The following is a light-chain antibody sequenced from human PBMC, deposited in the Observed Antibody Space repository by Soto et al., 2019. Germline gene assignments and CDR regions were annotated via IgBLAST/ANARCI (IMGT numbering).Light chain of an antibody. Sequence: QSALTQPASVSGSPGQSITISCTGTSSDVGGYNYVSWYQQHPDTAPKLMIHDVSNRPSGVSNRFSGSKSGNTASLTISGLQDEDEADYYCSSYTSSSTLIVFGSGTKVTVL. CDR2: DVS. CDR3: SSYTSSSTLIV. V-gene: IGLV2-14*03. J-gene: IGLJ1*01. CDR1: SSDVGGYNY.